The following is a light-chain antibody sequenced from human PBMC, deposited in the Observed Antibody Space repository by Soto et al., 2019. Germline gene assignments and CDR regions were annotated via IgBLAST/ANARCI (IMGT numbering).Light chain of an antibody. V-gene: IGKV3-20*01. CDR1: QSVSSSY. J-gene: IGKJ1*01. CDR2: GAS. Sequence: EIVLTQSPCTLSLSPRERATLSCRASQSVSSSYLAWYQQKPGQAPRLHIYGASSRATGIPDRFSGSGSGTDFTLTISRLEPEDFAVNYCQQYGSSPKTFGQGTKVDIK. CDR3: QQYGSSPKT.